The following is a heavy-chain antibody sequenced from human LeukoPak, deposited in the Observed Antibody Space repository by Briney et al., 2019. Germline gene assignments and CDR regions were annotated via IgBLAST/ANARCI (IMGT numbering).Heavy chain of an antibody. CDR2: IRYDGSNK. Sequence: AGGSLRLSCAASGFTFSSYGMHWVRQAPGKGLEWVAFIRYDGSNKYYADSVKGRFTISRDNSKNTLYLQVNSLRVEDTAVYYCAKDRGSRNEILTGRPRASMDFDYWGQGTLVTVSS. V-gene: IGHV3-30*02. CDR1: GFTFSSYG. CDR3: AKDRGSRNEILTGRPRASMDFDY. D-gene: IGHD3-9*01. J-gene: IGHJ4*02.